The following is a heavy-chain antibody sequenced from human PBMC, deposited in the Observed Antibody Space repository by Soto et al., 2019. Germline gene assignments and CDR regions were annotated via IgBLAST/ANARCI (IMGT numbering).Heavy chain of an antibody. V-gene: IGHV1-3*01. D-gene: IGHD4-4*01. CDR1: EYTFTSYA. J-gene: IGHJ6*02. CDR2: INAGNGNT. Sequence: ASVTVSCKASEYTFTSYAMHWVRQAPGQRLEWMGWINAGNGNTKYSQKFQGRVTITRDTSASTAYMELSSLRSEDTAVYYCASSYSNYALIDYYYYGMDVWGQGTTVTVSS. CDR3: ASSYSNYALIDYYYYGMDV.